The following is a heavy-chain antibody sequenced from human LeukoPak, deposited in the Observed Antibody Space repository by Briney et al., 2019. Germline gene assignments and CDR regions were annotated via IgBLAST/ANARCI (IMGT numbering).Heavy chain of an antibody. J-gene: IGHJ6*02. CDR3: AREFVDTTLYGMDV. CDR2: ITTSGSI. CDR1: GFTFSTYS. Sequence: GGSLRLSCAASGFTFSTYSMNWVRQAPGKGLEWVSSITTSGSIYYADSVKGRFTLSRDNVKNSLYLQMNSLRGEDTAVYYCAREFVDTTLYGMDVWGQGTTVTVSS. D-gene: IGHD2/OR15-2a*01. V-gene: IGHV3-21*01.